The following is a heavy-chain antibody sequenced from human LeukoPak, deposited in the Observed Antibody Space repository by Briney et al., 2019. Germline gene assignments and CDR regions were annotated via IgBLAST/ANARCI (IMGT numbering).Heavy chain of an antibody. CDR1: GGSFSGYY. CDR3: ARKIRGSENYYNY. V-gene: IGHV4-34*01. D-gene: IGHD3-10*01. J-gene: IGHJ4*02. Sequence: SETLSLTCAVYGGSFSGYYWNWIRQPPGKGLEWIGEINHSGSTIYNPSLTSRVTISVDTSKNQFSLKLSSVTAADTAVYYCARKIRGSENYYNYWGQGTLVTVSS. CDR2: INHSGST.